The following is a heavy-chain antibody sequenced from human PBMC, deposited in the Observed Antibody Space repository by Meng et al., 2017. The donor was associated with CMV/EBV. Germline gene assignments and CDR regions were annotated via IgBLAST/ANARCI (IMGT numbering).Heavy chain of an antibody. CDR1: GFTFSSYS. CDR2: ISSSSSYI. Sequence: GESLKISCAASGFTFSSYSMNWVRQAPGKGLEWVSSISSSSSYIYYADSVKGRFTISRDNAKNSLYLQMSSLRAEDTAVYYCASIEMATPYYYYGMDVWGQGTTVTVSS. CDR3: ASIEMATPYYYYGMDV. V-gene: IGHV3-21*01. D-gene: IGHD5-24*01. J-gene: IGHJ6*02.